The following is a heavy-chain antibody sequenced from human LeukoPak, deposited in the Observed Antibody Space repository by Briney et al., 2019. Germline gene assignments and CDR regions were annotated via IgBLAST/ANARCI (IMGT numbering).Heavy chain of an antibody. CDR2: IYYSGST. V-gene: IGHV4-59*01. CDR1: GGSFSGYY. CDR3: ARGMVVPAATPFDY. J-gene: IGHJ4*02. Sequence: PSETLSLTCAVYGGSFSGYYWSWIRQPPGKGLEWIGYIYYSGSTNYNPSLKSRVTISVDTSKNQFSLKLSSVTAADTAVYYCARGMVVPAATPFDYWGQGTLVTVSS. D-gene: IGHD2-2*01.